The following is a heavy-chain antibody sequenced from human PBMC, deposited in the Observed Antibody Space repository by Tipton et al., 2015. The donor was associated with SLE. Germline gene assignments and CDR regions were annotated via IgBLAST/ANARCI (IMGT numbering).Heavy chain of an antibody. CDR2: IYHSGKT. V-gene: IGHV4-34*01. CDR1: GGSFSGYY. Sequence: TLSLTCAVYGGSFSGYYWSWIRQPPGKGLEWIGRIYHSGKTYYNPSLKSRVTISLDTSKNHFSLNLSSVTAADTAIYYCARALWGSYSSSSTAYMDVWGKGATVTVSS. D-gene: IGHD6-13*01. CDR3: ARALWGSYSSSSTAYMDV. J-gene: IGHJ6*03.